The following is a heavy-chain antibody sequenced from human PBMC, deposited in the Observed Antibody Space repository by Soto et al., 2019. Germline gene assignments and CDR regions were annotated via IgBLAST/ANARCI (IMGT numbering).Heavy chain of an antibody. J-gene: IGHJ4*02. V-gene: IGHV5-51*01. Sequence: GESLKISCKGSGYNFAGYWIAWVRQMPGKGLELMGIIYPSDSDTRYRPSFQGQVTISADKSISSAYLQWSSLRASDTAMYYCVGGGVQTSTFDYWGQGTLVTVSS. CDR3: VGGGVQTSTFDY. D-gene: IGHD1-1*01. CDR1: GYNFAGYW. CDR2: IYPSDSDT.